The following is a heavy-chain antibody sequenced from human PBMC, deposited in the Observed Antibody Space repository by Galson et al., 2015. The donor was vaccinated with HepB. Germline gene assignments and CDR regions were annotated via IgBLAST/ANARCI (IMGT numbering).Heavy chain of an antibody. V-gene: IGHV3-7*03. CDR3: AQGVS. D-gene: IGHD2-8*01. CDR1: GFTFSRNW. Sequence: SLRLSCAASGFTFSRNWMSWVRQAPGKGLEWVANINPDGSHIYYMGSVKGRFTVSRDNTKNSLYLQMNSLRAEDTALYICAQGVSWGQGTLVSVSS. CDR2: INPDGSHI. J-gene: IGHJ4*02.